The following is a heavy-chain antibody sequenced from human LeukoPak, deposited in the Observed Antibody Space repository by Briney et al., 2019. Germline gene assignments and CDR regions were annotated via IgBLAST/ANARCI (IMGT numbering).Heavy chain of an antibody. V-gene: IGHV4-4*07. D-gene: IGHD3-22*01. CDR3: ARLHDSNGYHEGFDP. Sequence: SETLSLTCTVSGGSISSYYWSWIRQPAGKGLEWIGRIYTSGSTNYNPSLKSRVTMSVDTSKNQFSLKMTSVTAADTAVYYCARLHDSNGYHEGFDPWGQGILVTVSS. J-gene: IGHJ5*02. CDR1: GGSISSYY. CDR2: IYTSGST.